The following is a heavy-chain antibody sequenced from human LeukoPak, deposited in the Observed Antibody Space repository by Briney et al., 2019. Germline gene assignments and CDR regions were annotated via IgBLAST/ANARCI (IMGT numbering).Heavy chain of an antibody. CDR1: GGSINSGDYY. J-gene: IGHJ6*02. D-gene: IGHD4-11*01. CDR2: IYYSGST. Sequence: SETLSLTCTVSGGSINSGDYYWRWIRQPPGKGLEWIVYIYYSGSTYYNPSLKSRVTISVDTSKNQFSLKLSSVTAADTAVYYCARDHSKGYYYYGMDVWGQGTTVTVSS. V-gene: IGHV4-30-4*01. CDR3: ARDHSKGYYYYGMDV.